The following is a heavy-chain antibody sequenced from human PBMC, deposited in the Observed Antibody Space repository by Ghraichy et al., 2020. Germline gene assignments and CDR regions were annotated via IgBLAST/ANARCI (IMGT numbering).Heavy chain of an antibody. CDR3: ARDKGSSWTGYYYYGMDV. J-gene: IGHJ6*02. CDR2: IKQDGSEK. D-gene: IGHD6-13*01. CDR1: GFTFSSYW. Sequence: GGSLRLSCAASGFTFSSYWMSWVRQAPGKGLEWVANIKQDGSEKYYVDSVKGRFTISRDNAKNSLYLQMNSLRAEDTAVYYCARDKGSSWTGYYYYGMDVWGQGTTVTVSS. V-gene: IGHV3-7*01.